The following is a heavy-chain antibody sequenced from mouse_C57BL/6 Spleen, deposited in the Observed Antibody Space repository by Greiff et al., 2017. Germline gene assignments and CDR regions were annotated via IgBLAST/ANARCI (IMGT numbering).Heavy chain of an antibody. D-gene: IGHD1-1*01. CDR2: ILPGSGST. CDR3: AREVITTVVATRYFDV. Sequence: QVQLQQSGAELMKPGASVKLSCTATGYTFTGYWIEWVKQRPGHGLEWIGEILPGSGSTNYNEKFKGKATFTADTSTNTAYMQLSSLTTEDSAIYYCAREVITTVVATRYFDVWGTGTTVTVSS. J-gene: IGHJ1*03. V-gene: IGHV1-9*01. CDR1: GYTFTGYW.